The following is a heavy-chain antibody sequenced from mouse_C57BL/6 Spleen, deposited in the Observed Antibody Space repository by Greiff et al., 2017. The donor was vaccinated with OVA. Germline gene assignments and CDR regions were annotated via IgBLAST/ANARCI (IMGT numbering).Heavy chain of an antibody. Sequence: QVQLKQPGAELVKPGASVKLSCKASGYTFTSYWMQWVKQRPGQGLEWIGEIDPSDSYTNYNQKFKGKATLTVDTSSSTAYMQLSSLTSEDSAVYYCAREYFDVWGTGTTVTVSS. CDR1: GYTFTSYW. CDR2: IDPSDSYT. J-gene: IGHJ1*03. V-gene: IGHV1-50*01. CDR3: AREYFDV.